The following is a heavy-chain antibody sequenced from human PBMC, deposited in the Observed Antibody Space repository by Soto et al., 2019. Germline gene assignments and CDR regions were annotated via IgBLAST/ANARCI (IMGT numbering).Heavy chain of an antibody. CDR2: INHSGST. CDR1: GGSFSGYY. J-gene: IGHJ3*02. D-gene: IGHD6-6*01. Sequence: QVQLQQWGAGLLKPSETLSLTCAVYGGSFSGYYWSWIRQPPGKGLEWIGEINHSGSTNYNPSLKSRVTISVDTSKNQFSLKLSSVTAADTAVYYCARAPSIAALSAFDIWGQGTMVTVSS. CDR3: ARAPSIAALSAFDI. V-gene: IGHV4-34*01.